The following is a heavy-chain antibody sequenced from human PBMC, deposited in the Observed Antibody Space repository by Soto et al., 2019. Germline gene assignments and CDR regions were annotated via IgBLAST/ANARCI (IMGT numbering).Heavy chain of an antibody. CDR1: GLTFSNYA. CDR2: MSGSSSTT. J-gene: IGHJ4*02. Sequence: GSLRLSCATSGLTFSNYAMSWVRQAPGGGLEWVSSMSGSSSTTYYADSVRGRFTISRDRSKNTLYLQMSSLRAEDTALYYCAKNQERELPRGIDFWGQGTLVTVSS. V-gene: IGHV3-23*01. CDR3: AKNQERELPRGIDF. D-gene: IGHD1-7*01.